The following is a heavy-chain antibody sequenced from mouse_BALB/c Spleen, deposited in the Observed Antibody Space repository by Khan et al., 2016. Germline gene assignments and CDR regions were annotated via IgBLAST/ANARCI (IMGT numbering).Heavy chain of an antibody. Sequence: QVQLQQPGAELVKPGASVKLSCKASGYTFTSYYMYWVKQRPGQGLEWIGGINPSNGGTNFNEKFKSKATLTVDKSSSTAYMQLSSLTSEDSAVYYCTRSGLRLYYFDYWGQGTTLTVSS. CDR3: TRSGLRLYYFDY. CDR1: GYTFTSYY. J-gene: IGHJ2*01. D-gene: IGHD1-2*01. V-gene: IGHV1S81*02. CDR2: INPSNGGT.